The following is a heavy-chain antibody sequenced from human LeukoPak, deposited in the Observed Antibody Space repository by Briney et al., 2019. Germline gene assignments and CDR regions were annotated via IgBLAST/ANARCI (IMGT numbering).Heavy chain of an antibody. CDR2: IYSGGST. V-gene: IGHV3-66*04. CDR1: GFTVSSNY. J-gene: IGHJ3*02. Sequence: GGSLRLSCAASGFTVSSNYMSWVRQAPGKGLEWVSVIYSGGSTYYADSVKGRFTISRDNSKNTLYLQMNSLRVEDTAVYYCARPMSFGEGAFDIWGQGTMVTVSS. CDR3: ARPMSFGEGAFDI. D-gene: IGHD3-10*01.